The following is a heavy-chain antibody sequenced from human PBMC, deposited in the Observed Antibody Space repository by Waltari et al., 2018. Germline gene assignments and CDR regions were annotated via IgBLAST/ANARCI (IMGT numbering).Heavy chain of an antibody. CDR2: ISGNSGGI. CDR3: VKGGWGFGELYDQH. J-gene: IGHJ1*01. D-gene: IGHD3-10*01. CDR1: GFTFDDYA. Sequence: EVQLVESGGGLAQPGRSLRLSCVASGFTFDDYAMHWVRQRPGKGLGWVSGISGNSGGIGYADSTRGRFTISRDNAKKSLYLQMQSLRPDDTARYYCVKGGWGFGELYDQHWGQGTLVTVSS. V-gene: IGHV3-9*01.